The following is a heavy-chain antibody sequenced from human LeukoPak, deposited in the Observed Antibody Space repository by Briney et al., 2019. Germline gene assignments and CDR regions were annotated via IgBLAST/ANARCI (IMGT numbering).Heavy chain of an antibody. CDR1: GGSFSGYY. J-gene: IGHJ4*02. CDR2: INHSGST. D-gene: IGHD2-8*01. CDR3: ASGYNGLDF. V-gene: IGHV4-34*01. Sequence: SETLSLTCAVYGGSFSGYYWSWIRQPPGKGLEWIGEINHSGSTNYNPSLKSRVTISVDTSKNQFPLKLSSVTAADTAVYYCASGYNGLDFWGQGTLVTVSS.